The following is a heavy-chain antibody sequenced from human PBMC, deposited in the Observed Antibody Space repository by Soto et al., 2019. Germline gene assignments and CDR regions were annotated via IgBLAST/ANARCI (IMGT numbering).Heavy chain of an antibody. Sequence: GASVKVSCKASGYTFTNYGITWVRQAPGQGLEWMGGISAYFGKANYAQKLQGRVTITTDESTSTAYMELSSLRSEDTAVYYCAREQYGDYVGYYYYYGMDVWGQGTTVTVSS. D-gene: IGHD4-17*01. J-gene: IGHJ6*02. CDR1: GYTFTNYG. V-gene: IGHV1-18*01. CDR3: AREQYGDYVGYYYYYGMDV. CDR2: ISAYFGKA.